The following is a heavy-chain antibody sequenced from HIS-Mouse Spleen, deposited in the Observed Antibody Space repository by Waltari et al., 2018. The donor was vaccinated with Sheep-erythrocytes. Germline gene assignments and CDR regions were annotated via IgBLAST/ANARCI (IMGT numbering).Heavy chain of an antibody. CDR1: GFTFSSYS. J-gene: IGHJ3*02. Sequence: EVQLVESGGGLVKPGGSLRLSCAASGFTFSSYSMNWVRQAPGKGMEWVSSISSSSSYIYYADSVKGRFTISKDNAKNSLYLQMNSLRAEDTAVYYCARDSTSDAFDILGQGTMVTVSS. CDR2: ISSSSSYI. D-gene: IGHD6-6*01. CDR3: ARDSTSDAFDI. V-gene: IGHV3-21*01.